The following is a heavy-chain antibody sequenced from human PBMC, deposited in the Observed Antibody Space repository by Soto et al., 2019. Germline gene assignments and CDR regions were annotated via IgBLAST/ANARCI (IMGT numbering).Heavy chain of an antibody. V-gene: IGHV3-21*01. CDR3: ARDKGIAAACRPPGY. CDR1: GFTFSSYS. D-gene: IGHD6-13*01. Sequence: GGSLRLSCAASGFTFSSYSMNWVRQAPGKGLEWVSSISSSSSYIYYADSVKGRFTISRDNAKNSLYLQMNSLRAEDTAVYYCARDKGIAAACRPPGYWGQGTLVTVSS. CDR2: ISSSSSYI. J-gene: IGHJ4*02.